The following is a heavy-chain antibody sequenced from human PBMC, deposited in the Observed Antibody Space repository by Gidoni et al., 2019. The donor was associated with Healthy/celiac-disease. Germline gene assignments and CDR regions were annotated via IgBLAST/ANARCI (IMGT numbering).Heavy chain of an antibody. Sequence: EVQLVASGGGLVKPGGSLRLSCAASGFTFSSYSMNWVRQAPGKGLEWVSSISSSSSYIYYADSVKGRFTISRDNAKNSLYLQMNSLRAEDTAVYYCARCPRSNHDAFDIWGQGTMVTVSS. V-gene: IGHV3-21*01. CDR1: GFTFSSYS. CDR2: ISSSSSYI. CDR3: ARCPRSNHDAFDI. J-gene: IGHJ3*02.